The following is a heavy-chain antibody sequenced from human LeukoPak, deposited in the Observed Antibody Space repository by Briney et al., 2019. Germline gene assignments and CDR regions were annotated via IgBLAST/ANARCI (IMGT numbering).Heavy chain of an antibody. V-gene: IGHV3-23*01. D-gene: IGHD2-15*01. CDR1: GFTFSSYA. Sequence: PGGSLRLSCAASGFTFSSYAMSWVRQAPGKGLEWVSAISGSGGSTYYADSVKGRFTISRDNSKNTLYLQMNSLRAEDTAVYYCAKGRGVVAATLDSEAFDIWGQGTMVTVSS. CDR2: ISGSGGST. J-gene: IGHJ3*02. CDR3: AKGRGVVAATLDSEAFDI.